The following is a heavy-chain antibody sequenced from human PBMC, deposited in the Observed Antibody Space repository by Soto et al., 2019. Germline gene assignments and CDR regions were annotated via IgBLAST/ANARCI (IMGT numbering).Heavy chain of an antibody. CDR2: LKPTTGDT. CDR3: VRQSCSSASCVYDF. D-gene: IGHD2-2*01. J-gene: IGHJ4*02. V-gene: IGHV1-2*02. Sequence: QVQLVQSGPEVRQSGASVKVSCETSGYTFTHNYIYWIRQAPGQGLEWVGWLKPTTGDTAFAPNFQGRVSLTRDTSSNTAYMELRGLTSDATAVFYCVRQSCSSASCVYDFWGQGTLVTVSP. CDR1: GYTFTHNY.